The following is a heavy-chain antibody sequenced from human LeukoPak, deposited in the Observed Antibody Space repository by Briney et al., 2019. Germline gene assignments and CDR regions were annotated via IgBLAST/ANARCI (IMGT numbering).Heavy chain of an antibody. CDR1: GYTFTSYG. CDR2: ISAYNGNT. Sequence: GASVKVSCKASGYTFTSYGISWVRQAPGQGLEWMGWISAYNGNTNYAQKLQGRVTMTTDTSTSTAYMELRSLRSDDTAVYYCARDVLLWLGELARFDYWGQGTLVTVSS. J-gene: IGHJ4*02. V-gene: IGHV1-18*01. CDR3: ARDVLLWLGELARFDY. D-gene: IGHD3-10*01.